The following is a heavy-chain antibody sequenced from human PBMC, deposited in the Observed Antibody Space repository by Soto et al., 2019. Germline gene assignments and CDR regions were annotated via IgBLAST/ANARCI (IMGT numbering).Heavy chain of an antibody. CDR2: THHSGYI. CDR1: GVSTAAYY. Sequence: PSDTLSLTCSVSGVSTAAYYWGWFRQAPGRGLEWIGFTHHSGYINYSPSFKSRVTISVDTSKNQFSLKLSSVTAADAAVYYCARAPADSVTGTPRDFDCWGQGTLVTV. D-gene: IGHD1-7*01. CDR3: ARAPADSVTGTPRDFDC. V-gene: IGHV4-59*01. J-gene: IGHJ4*02.